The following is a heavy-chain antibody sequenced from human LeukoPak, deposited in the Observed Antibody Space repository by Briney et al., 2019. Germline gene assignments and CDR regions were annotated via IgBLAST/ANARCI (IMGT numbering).Heavy chain of an antibody. Sequence: GGSLKLSCAASGFTFSGSAMHWVRQASGKGLEWVGRIRSKANSYATAYAASVKGRFTISRDDSKNTAYLQMNSLKTEDTAVYYCTRLNGYGGNSPYMDVWGKGTTVTVSS. CDR2: IRSKANSYAT. CDR1: GFTFSGSA. CDR3: TRLNGYGGNSPYMDV. V-gene: IGHV3-73*01. J-gene: IGHJ6*03. D-gene: IGHD4-23*01.